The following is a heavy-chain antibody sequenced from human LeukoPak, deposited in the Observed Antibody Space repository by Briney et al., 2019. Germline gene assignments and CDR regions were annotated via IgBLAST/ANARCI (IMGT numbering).Heavy chain of an antibody. V-gene: IGHV3-30*03. CDR3: AAYSGYDDGGDY. Sequence: GGSLRLSCAASGFTFSRFGMHWVRQAPGKGLEWVAEISYDGRYKNYLESVKGRFTIARDNSKNTLYLQMDSLRPEDTAVYYCAAYSGYDDGGDYWGQGTLVTVSS. J-gene: IGHJ4*02. D-gene: IGHD5-12*01. CDR2: ISYDGRYK. CDR1: GFTFSRFG.